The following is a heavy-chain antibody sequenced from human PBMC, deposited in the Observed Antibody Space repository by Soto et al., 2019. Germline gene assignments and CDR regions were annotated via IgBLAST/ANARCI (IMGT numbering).Heavy chain of an antibody. Sequence: PSETLSLTXTVSGGSIDYYYWSWIRQPPGKGLEWIGYISDSGSTKYNPSLRSRVSISVDTSKNQFSLHLSSVTAADTAVYYCARDSTSWSPYQDIDVWGQGTTVTVSS. V-gene: IGHV4-59*01. J-gene: IGHJ6*02. CDR3: ARDSTSWSPYQDIDV. CDR2: ISDSGST. CDR1: GGSIDYYY. D-gene: IGHD2-2*01.